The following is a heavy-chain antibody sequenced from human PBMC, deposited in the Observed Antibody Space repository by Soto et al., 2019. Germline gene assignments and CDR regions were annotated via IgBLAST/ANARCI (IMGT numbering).Heavy chain of an antibody. D-gene: IGHD2-15*01. CDR1: GVSIARGGYY. CDR2: IYYSGST. CDR3: ARGSRWQSYGMDV. Sequence: PSETLSLTCNVSGVSIARGGYYWSWIRQPPGKGLEWIGYIYYSGSTNYNPSLKSRVTISVDTSKNQFSLKLSSVTAADTAVYYCARGSRWQSYGMDVWGQGTTVTVSS. V-gene: IGHV4-61*08. J-gene: IGHJ6*02.